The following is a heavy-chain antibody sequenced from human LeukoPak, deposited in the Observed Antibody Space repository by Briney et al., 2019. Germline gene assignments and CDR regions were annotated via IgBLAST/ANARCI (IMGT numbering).Heavy chain of an antibody. CDR3: ARASGSYSDY. CDR1: GFAFSTYE. Sequence: GGSLRLSCAASGFAFSTYEMNWVRQAPGKGLEWVSYISGSGSTIYYADSVKGRFTISTDNAKNSLYLQMNSLRAEDTAVYYCARASGSYSDYWGQGTLVTVSS. V-gene: IGHV3-48*03. J-gene: IGHJ4*02. CDR2: ISGSGSTI. D-gene: IGHD1-26*01.